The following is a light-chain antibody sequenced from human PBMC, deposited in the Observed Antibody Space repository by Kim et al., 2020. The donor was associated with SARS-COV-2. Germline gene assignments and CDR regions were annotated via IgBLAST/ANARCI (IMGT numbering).Light chain of an antibody. Sequence: QSVLTQPASVSGSPGQSITISCTGTSSDVGAYNYVSWYQLHPGKAPKLIIYDVSKRPSGVSNRFSGSKSGNTASLTISGLQAEDETDYYCCSYTTSGTLVFGGGTQLTVL. CDR1: SSDVGAYNY. CDR2: DVS. J-gene: IGLJ3*02. V-gene: IGLV2-14*03. CDR3: CSYTTSGTLV.